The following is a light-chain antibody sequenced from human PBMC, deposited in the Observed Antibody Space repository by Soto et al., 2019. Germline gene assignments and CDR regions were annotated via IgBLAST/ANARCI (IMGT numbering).Light chain of an antibody. CDR1: SSDVGGYNF. V-gene: IGLV2-14*03. Sequence: QSVLTQPASVSGSPGQSITISCTGTSSDVGGYNFVSWYQQYPGKAPKVMIYDVSNRPSGVSNRFSGSKSGTTASLTISGLQAEDEADYYCSSYTNSNTLVFGTGTKLTVL. J-gene: IGLJ1*01. CDR3: SSYTNSNTLV. CDR2: DVS.